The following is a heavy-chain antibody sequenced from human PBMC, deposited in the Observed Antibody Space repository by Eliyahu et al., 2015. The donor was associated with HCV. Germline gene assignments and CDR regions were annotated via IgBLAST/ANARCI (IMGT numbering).Heavy chain of an antibody. J-gene: IGHJ4*02. Sequence: EVQLVESGGGLVKPGGSLRLSCAASGFTFSSYXXNWVRQAPGKGLEWVSSISSXSSFIYYADSLKGRFTISRDNAKNSLFLQMNSLRAEDTAVYYCARDDSHSQYYDSSGYFDYWGQGTLVTVSS. CDR3: ARDDSHSQYYDSSGYFDY. CDR1: GFTFSSYX. V-gene: IGHV3-21*02. D-gene: IGHD3-22*01. CDR2: ISSXSSFI.